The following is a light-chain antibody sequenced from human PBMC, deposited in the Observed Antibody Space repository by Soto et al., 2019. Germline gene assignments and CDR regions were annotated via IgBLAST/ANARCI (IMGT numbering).Light chain of an antibody. Sequence: EIVMTQSPVTLSVSPGGIATLSCRASQSISDTLAWYQQKPGQAPRLLIHGASTRAPGFPARFSGSGSGTDFTLTISSLQSEDFAVYYCQQYNIWPWTLGQGTKVEIK. CDR1: QSISDT. CDR3: QQYNIWPWT. V-gene: IGKV3-15*01. J-gene: IGKJ1*01. CDR2: GAS.